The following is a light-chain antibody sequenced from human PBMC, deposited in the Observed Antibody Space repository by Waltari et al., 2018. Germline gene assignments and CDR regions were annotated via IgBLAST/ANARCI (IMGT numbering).Light chain of an antibody. Sequence: QSALTQPALVSGSPGQSITLSCPGNSSDVGNYKRVSWYQQHPGKAPKLMIYAVSKRPSGVSERFSGSKSGDMASLTISGLQPEDEAEYCCSSYAGSSKGVFGGGTKVTVL. V-gene: IGLV2-23*02. CDR2: AVS. CDR1: SSDVGNYKR. J-gene: IGLJ2*01. CDR3: SSYAGSSKGV.